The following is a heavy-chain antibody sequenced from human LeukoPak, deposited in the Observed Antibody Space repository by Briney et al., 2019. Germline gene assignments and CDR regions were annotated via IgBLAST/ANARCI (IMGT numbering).Heavy chain of an antibody. D-gene: IGHD6-13*01. CDR3: ARGGSSSWFDVFDI. CDR2: IYHSGST. V-gene: IGHV4-30-2*01. Sequence: SETLSLTCTVSGGSISSGGYYWSWIRQPPGKGLEWIGYIYHSGSTYYNPSLKSRVTISVDRSKNQFSLKLSSVTAADTAVYSCARGGSSSWFDVFDIWGQGTMVTVSS. J-gene: IGHJ3*02. CDR1: GGSISSGGYY.